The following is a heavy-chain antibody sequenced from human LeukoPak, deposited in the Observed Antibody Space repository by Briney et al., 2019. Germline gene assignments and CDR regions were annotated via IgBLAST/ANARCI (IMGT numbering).Heavy chain of an antibody. Sequence: PGGSLRLSCAASGFTVSSNYMSWVRQAPGEGLEWVSVIYSGGSTYYADSVKGRFTISRDNSKNTLYLQMNSLRAEDTAVYYCARELHLRYFDLANNAFDIWGQGTMVTVSS. J-gene: IGHJ3*02. D-gene: IGHD3-9*01. CDR3: ARELHLRYFDLANNAFDI. V-gene: IGHV3-66*01. CDR2: IYSGGST. CDR1: GFTVSSNY.